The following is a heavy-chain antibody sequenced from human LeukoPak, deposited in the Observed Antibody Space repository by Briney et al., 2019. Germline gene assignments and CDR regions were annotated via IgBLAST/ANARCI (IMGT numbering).Heavy chain of an antibody. J-gene: IGHJ4*02. Sequence: PSETLSLTCAVSGGSFSGYYWNWIRQSPGKGLEWIGEINHSGSTHYSPSLKSRVTISVDTSQKQFSLRLTSVTAADTAVYYCARGRYLTTSGGAAAGFLDYWGQGSLVTVST. V-gene: IGHV4-34*01. D-gene: IGHD6-13*01. CDR3: ARGRYLTTSGGAAAGFLDY. CDR1: GGSFSGYY. CDR2: INHSGST.